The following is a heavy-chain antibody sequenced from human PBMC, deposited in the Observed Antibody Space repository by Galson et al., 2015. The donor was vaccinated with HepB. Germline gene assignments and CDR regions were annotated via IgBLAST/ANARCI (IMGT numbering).Heavy chain of an antibody. D-gene: IGHD3-22*01. CDR2: INSRGST. V-gene: IGHV3-23*01. CDR3: AKRNSSGYYYFDY. Sequence: SLRLSCAASGFTFSSYAMSWVRQAPGKGLEWVSTINSRGSTFYADSVKGRFTISRDNSKTTLYLQMNSLRAEDTAVYYRAKRNSSGYYYFDYWGQGALVTVSS. J-gene: IGHJ4*02. CDR1: GFTFSSYA.